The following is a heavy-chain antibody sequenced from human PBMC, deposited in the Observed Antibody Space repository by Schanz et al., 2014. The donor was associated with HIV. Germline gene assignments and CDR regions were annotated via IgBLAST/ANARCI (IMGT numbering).Heavy chain of an antibody. V-gene: IGHV3-74*01. J-gene: IGHJ4*02. CDR2: INGDGSST. D-gene: IGHD6-19*01. Sequence: EVQLVESGGGLVQPGGSLRLSCAASGFTLSTYDMHWVRQATGKGLVWVSRINGDGSSTTYADSVKGRFTISRDNAKNTLFLQMNSLRVEDTAVYYCAKDTYNSGWYPGGKFDYWGQGTLVTVSS. CDR3: AKDTYNSGWYPGGKFDY. CDR1: GFTLSTYD.